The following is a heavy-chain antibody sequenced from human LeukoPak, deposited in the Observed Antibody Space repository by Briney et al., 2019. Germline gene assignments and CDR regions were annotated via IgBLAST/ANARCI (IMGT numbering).Heavy chain of an antibody. CDR2: INPNSGGT. D-gene: IGHD3-22*01. J-gene: IGHJ3*02. CDR3: ARVYDSSGHDAFDI. Sequence: AASVKVSCKASGYTFTSYDINWVRQAPGQGLEWMGWINPNSGGTNYAQKFQGRVTMTRDTSISTAYMELSRLRSDDTAVYYCARVYDSSGHDAFDIWGQGTMVTVSS. CDR1: GYTFTSYD. V-gene: IGHV1-2*02.